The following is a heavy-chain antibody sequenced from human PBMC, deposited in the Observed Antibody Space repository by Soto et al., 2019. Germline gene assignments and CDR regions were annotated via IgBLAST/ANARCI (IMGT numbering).Heavy chain of an antibody. CDR3: ARGYCSGGSCLADWFDP. CDR2: MNPNSGNT. V-gene: IGHV1-8*01. Sequence: ASVKVSCKASGYTFTSYDINWVRQATGQGLEWMGWMNPNSGNTGYAQKFQGRVTMTRNTSISTAYMELSSLRSEETAGYYCARGYCSGGSCLADWFDPWGQGTLVTVSS. D-gene: IGHD2-15*01. CDR1: GYTFTSYD. J-gene: IGHJ5*02.